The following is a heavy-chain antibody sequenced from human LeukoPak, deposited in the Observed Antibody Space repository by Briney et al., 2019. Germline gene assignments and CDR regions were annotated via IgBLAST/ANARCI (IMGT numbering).Heavy chain of an antibody. CDR1: GFTFSSYA. J-gene: IGHJ6*03. CDR2: ISGSGGST. D-gene: IGHD3-10*01. Sequence: GGSLRLSCAASGFTFSSYAMSGVRQAPGKGLEWVSAISGSGGSTYYADSVKGRFTISRDNSKNTLYLQMNSLRAEDTAVYYCAKDRLWFGELPLYYYYYMDVWGKGTTVTVSS. V-gene: IGHV3-23*01. CDR3: AKDRLWFGELPLYYYYYMDV.